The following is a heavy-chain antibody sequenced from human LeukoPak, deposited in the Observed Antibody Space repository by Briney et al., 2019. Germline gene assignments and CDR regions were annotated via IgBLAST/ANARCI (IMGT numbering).Heavy chain of an antibody. D-gene: IGHD6-13*01. J-gene: IGHJ6*02. CDR3: ARDEGAAAATGPYYYYGMDV. CDR1: GFTLSSYS. V-gene: IGHV3-21*01. Sequence: GGSLRLSCAASGFTLSSYSMNWVRQAPGKGLEWVSSISSGSSYIYYADSVKGRFTISRDNAKNSLYLQMSSLRAEDTAVYYCARDEGAAAATGPYYYYGMDVWGQGTTVTVSS. CDR2: ISSGSSYI.